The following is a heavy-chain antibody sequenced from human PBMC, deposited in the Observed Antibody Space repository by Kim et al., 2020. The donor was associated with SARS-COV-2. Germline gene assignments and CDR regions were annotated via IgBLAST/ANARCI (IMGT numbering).Heavy chain of an antibody. CDR3: ARDGTVTTQAAYWYFDL. J-gene: IGHJ2*01. D-gene: IGHD4-4*01. Sequence: VKGRFTISRDNAKDSMDLQMNSLRAEDTAGYYCARDGTVTTQAAYWYFDLWGRGTLVTVSS. V-gene: IGHV3-21*01.